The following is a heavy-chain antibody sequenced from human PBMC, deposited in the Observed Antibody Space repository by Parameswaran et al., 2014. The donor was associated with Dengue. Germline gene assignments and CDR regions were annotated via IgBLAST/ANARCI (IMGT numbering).Heavy chain of an antibody. Sequence: WVRQAPGQGLEWMGWMNPNSGNTGYAQKFQGRVTMTRNTSISTAYMELSSLRSEDTAVYYCARAPFVRWRVPRTTALQDWGQGTLVTVSS. V-gene: IGHV1-8*01. J-gene: IGHJ4*02. CDR3: ARAPFVRWRVPRTTALQD. CDR2: MNPNSGNT. D-gene: IGHD1/OR15-1a*01.